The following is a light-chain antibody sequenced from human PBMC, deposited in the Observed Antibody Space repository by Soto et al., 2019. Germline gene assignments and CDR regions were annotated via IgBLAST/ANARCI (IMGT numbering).Light chain of an antibody. CDR2: AAS. Sequence: DIQMTQSPSSLSASVGDRVTITCRASQSISSYLNWYQHKPGKAPKLLIYAASSLQSGVPSRFSGSGSGTDVTIALSSLQHEDGPTYDGQQRYSTIGTFGQGTKVDIK. J-gene: IGKJ1*01. CDR3: QQRYSTIGT. CDR1: QSISSY. V-gene: IGKV1-39*01.